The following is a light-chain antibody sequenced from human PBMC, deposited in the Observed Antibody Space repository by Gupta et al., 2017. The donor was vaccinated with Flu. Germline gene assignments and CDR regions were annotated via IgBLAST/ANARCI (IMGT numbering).Light chain of an antibody. Sequence: EIVLTQSPGTLSLSPGERATLSCRASQSVSSSYLAWYQQKPGQAPRLLIYGASISATGIPDRFTGSASGTEFTLTISRLEPEDFPVYYCQQYGGSPRTFGEGTKVEIK. J-gene: IGKJ1*01. CDR2: GAS. V-gene: IGKV3-20*01. CDR1: QSVSSSY. CDR3: QQYGGSPRT.